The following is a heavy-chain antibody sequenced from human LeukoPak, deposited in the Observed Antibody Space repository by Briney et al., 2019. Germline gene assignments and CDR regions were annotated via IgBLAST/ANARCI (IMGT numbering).Heavy chain of an antibody. Sequence: GGSLRLSRAASGVPISGYWMSWVRQAPGKGLEWVANIKQDASEIYYVGSVKGRFTISRDNAKNSVFLQMNSLRAEDTAVYYCATDGGPFDNWGQGILVTVSS. CDR1: GVPISGYW. CDR2: IKQDASEI. CDR3: ATDGGPFDN. V-gene: IGHV3-7*01. D-gene: IGHD3-10*01. J-gene: IGHJ4*02.